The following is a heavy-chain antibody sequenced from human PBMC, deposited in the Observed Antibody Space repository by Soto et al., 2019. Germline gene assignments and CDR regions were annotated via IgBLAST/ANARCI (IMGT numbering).Heavy chain of an antibody. Sequence: SQTLSLTCAISGDSVSSNSAALNWIRQSPSRGLEWLGRTFYRSTWYNDYAVSVKSRITINPDTSKNQFSLQLNSVTPEDTALYYCARATSRVATITYFYFYGMDVWGQWTTVTVSS. CDR1: GDSVSSNSAA. CDR2: TFYRSTWYN. CDR3: ARATSRVATITYFYFYGMDV. V-gene: IGHV6-1*01. J-gene: IGHJ6*02. D-gene: IGHD5-12*01.